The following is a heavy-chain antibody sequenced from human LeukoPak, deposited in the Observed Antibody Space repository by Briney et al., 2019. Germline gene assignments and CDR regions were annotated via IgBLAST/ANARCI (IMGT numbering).Heavy chain of an antibody. D-gene: IGHD3-10*01. CDR1: GFIFSSYG. Sequence: PGGSLRLSCAASGFIFSSYGMHWVRQAPGKGLEWVAFIRYDGSKKYYADSVKGRFTISRGNSKNTLYLQMNSLRAEDTAVYYCAKVFYGSGSQDYWGQGTLVTVSS. J-gene: IGHJ4*02. CDR2: IRYDGSKK. CDR3: AKVFYGSGSQDY. V-gene: IGHV3-30*02.